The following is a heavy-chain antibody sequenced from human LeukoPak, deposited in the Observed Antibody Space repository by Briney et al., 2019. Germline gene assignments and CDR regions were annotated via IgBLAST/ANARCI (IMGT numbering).Heavy chain of an antibody. Sequence: GGSLRLSCAASGLTFSNYSMNWVRQAPAKGLEWVSFISSRSSYIYYADSVKGRFTISRDNAKNSLYLQMNSLRAEDTAVYYCARVNDFWSGSYRVHYYYDMDVWGKGTTVTVSS. D-gene: IGHD3-3*01. V-gene: IGHV3-21*06. J-gene: IGHJ6*03. CDR2: ISSRSSYI. CDR1: GLTFSNYS. CDR3: ARVNDFWSGSYRVHYYYDMDV.